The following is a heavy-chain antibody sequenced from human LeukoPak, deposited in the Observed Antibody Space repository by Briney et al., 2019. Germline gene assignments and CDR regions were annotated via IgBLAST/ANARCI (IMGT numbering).Heavy chain of an antibody. CDR2: IYPGDSHT. J-gene: IGHJ4*02. CDR1: GYSFTTYW. Sequence: RGESLKISCKGAGYSFTTYWIGWVRQMPGKGLEWMGVIYPGDSHTRYSPSFQGHVTITTHKPISTAYLQWYSLKASDTAIYYCTRSPDIDILTGFSRYHFDCWGQGTLVTVSS. CDR3: TRSPDIDILTGFSRYHFDC. V-gene: IGHV5-51*01. D-gene: IGHD3-9*01.